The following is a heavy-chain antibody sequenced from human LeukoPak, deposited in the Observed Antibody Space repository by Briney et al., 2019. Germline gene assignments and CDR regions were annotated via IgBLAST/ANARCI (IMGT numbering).Heavy chain of an antibody. D-gene: IGHD1-26*01. CDR2: INPNSGGT. CDR1: GYTFTGYY. CDR3: ARVPGSYYVVGLDY. V-gene: IGHV1-2*02. J-gene: IGHJ4*02. Sequence: ASVKVSCKASGYTFTGYYMHWVRQAPGQGLEWMGWINPNSGGTNYAQKFQGRVTMTRDTSISTAYMELSRLRSDDTAVYYCARVPGSYYVVGLDYWGQGTLVTVSS.